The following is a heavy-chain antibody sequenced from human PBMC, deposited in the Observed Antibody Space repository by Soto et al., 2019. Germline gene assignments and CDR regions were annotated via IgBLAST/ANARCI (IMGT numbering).Heavy chain of an antibody. D-gene: IGHD5-18*01. CDR1: GGSISSGGYY. CDR2: IYYSGST. Sequence: PSETLSLTCTVSGGSISSGGYYWSWIRQHPGKGLEWIGYIYYSGSTYYNPSLKSRVTISVDTSKNQFSLKLSSVTAADTAAYYCARDHPHSYGVYYFDYWGQGTPVTVS. CDR3: ARDHPHSYGVYYFDY. V-gene: IGHV4-31*02. J-gene: IGHJ4*02.